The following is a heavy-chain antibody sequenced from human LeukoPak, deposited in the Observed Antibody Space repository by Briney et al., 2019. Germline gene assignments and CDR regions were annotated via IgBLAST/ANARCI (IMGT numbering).Heavy chain of an antibody. CDR2: IYYRGST. Sequence: PSETLSLTCTVSGGSISSSSYCWGWLRQPPGKGLEWIGSIYYRGSTYYNPSLKSRVTISVDTSKNQFSLKLSSVTAADTAVYFCARGPYSYDSSGAFDIWGQGTMVTVSS. D-gene: IGHD3-22*01. CDR1: GGSISSSSYC. J-gene: IGHJ3*02. CDR3: ARGPYSYDSSGAFDI. V-gene: IGHV4-39*01.